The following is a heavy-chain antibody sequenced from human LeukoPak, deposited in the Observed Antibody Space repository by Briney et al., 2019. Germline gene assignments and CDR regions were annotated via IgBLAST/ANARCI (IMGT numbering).Heavy chain of an antibody. CDR3: ARSADIAAAGTLGMDV. V-gene: IGHV4-39*01. Sequence: SETLSLTCTVSGGSISSSSYYWGWIRQPPGKGLEWIGSIYYSGSTYYNPSLKSRVTISVDTSKNQFSLKLSSVTAADTAAYYCARSADIAAAGTLGMDVWGQGTTVTVTS. CDR1: GGSISSSSYY. J-gene: IGHJ6*02. D-gene: IGHD6-13*01. CDR2: IYYSGST.